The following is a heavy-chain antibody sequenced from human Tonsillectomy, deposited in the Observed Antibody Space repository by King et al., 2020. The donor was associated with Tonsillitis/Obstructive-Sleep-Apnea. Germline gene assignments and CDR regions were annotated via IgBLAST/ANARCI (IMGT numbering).Heavy chain of an antibody. J-gene: IGHJ4*02. Sequence: VQLVESGGGVVQPGRSLRLSCAASGLTFSSYAMHWVRQAPGKGLEWVAVISYDGSNKYYADSVKGRFTISRDNSKNTLYLQMRSLRTEDTAVYYCASSPLRFLEWLFYYFDYWGQGTLVTVSS. V-gene: IGHV3-30*04. CDR2: ISYDGSNK. D-gene: IGHD3-3*01. CDR3: ASSPLRFLEWLFYYFDY. CDR1: GLTFSSYA.